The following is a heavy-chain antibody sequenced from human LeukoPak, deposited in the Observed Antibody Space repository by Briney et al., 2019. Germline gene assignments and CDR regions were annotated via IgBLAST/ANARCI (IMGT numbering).Heavy chain of an antibody. D-gene: IGHD1-1*01. V-gene: IGHV3-23*03. CDR2: IYSGGST. J-gene: IGHJ4*02. CDR1: GFTFNIYA. Sequence: GGSLRLSCAASGFTFNIYAINWVRQAPGKGLEWVSVIYSGGSTYYADSVKGRFTISRDNSKNTLYLQMNSLRAEDTAVYYCGKKTGSTGEAFDYWGQGTQVTVSS. CDR3: GKKTGSTGEAFDY.